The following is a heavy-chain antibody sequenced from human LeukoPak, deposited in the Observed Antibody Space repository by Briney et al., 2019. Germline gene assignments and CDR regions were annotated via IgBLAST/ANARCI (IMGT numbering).Heavy chain of an antibody. V-gene: IGHV4-39*01. CDR1: GGSISSGSYY. Sequence: PSQTLSLTCTVSGGSISSGSYYWGWIRQPPGKGLEWIGSIYYSGSTYYNPSLKSRVTISVDTSKNQFSLKLSSVTAADTAVYYCASIRTRYGSGSYSPDDAFDIWGQGTMVTVSS. J-gene: IGHJ3*02. CDR3: ASIRTRYGSGSYSPDDAFDI. CDR2: IYYSGST. D-gene: IGHD3-10*01.